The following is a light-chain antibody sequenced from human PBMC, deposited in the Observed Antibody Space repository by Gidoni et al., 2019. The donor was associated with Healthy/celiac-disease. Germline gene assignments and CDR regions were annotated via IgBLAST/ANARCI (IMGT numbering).Light chain of an antibody. CDR3: QQYYSTPPT. Sequence: DIVMTQSPDSLAVSLGERATINCKSSQSVLYSSNNKNHLAWYQQKPGQPPKLLIYWASTRESGVPDRFSGSGSGTDFTLTISSLQAEDVAVYYCQQYYSTPPTFGQXTKVEIK. CDR1: QSVLYSSNNKNH. CDR2: WAS. J-gene: IGKJ1*01. V-gene: IGKV4-1*01.